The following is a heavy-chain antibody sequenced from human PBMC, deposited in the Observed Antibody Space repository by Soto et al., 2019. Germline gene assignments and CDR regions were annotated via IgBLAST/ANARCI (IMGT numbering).Heavy chain of an antibody. V-gene: IGHV4-34*01. D-gene: IGHD3-10*01. Sequence: QVQLQQWGAGLLKPSETLSLTCAVYGGSFSGYQWTWIRQTPGKGLEWIGEINDSGNINYNPSLKSRVTILVDTAKKQISLKLSAVTAAATAVYYCARGLILWFGELSRRGGYYYYMGVWGIGTKVTVSS. CDR2: INDSGNI. CDR1: GGSFSGYQ. CDR3: ARGLILWFGELSRRGGYYYYMGV. J-gene: IGHJ6*03.